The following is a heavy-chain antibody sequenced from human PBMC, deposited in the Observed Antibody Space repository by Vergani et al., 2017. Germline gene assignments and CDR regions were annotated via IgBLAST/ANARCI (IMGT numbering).Heavy chain of an antibody. D-gene: IGHD2-8*01. CDR2: SRHEGTT. CDR3: AREGYCTNGVFFTLFDV. Sequence: QAQLQQWGAGLLKPSETLSLTCAIYGGSFNDYWWTWIRQPPGKGLEWIGESRHEGTTHYSPSLKSRVTISIETSTHPFSLNLRSVTAADTAVYYCAREGYCTNGVFFTLFDVWGQGSLVTVSS. J-gene: IGHJ4*02. V-gene: IGHV4-34*01. CDR1: GGSFNDYW.